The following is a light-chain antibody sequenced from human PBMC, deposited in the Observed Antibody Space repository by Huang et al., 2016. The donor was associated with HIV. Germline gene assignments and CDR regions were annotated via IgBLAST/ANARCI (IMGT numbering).Light chain of an antibody. Sequence: DIQMTQSPSSVSASVGDRVTITCRASQPISTWLAWYQQKPGKAPNLLIYAASPLQSGVPSRVSGSGYGTEFTLTSSGLQPEDFATYYWQLATSFPLFGGGTKVEIK. V-gene: IGKV1-12*01. J-gene: IGKJ4*01. CDR1: QPISTW. CDR3: QLATSFPL. CDR2: AAS.